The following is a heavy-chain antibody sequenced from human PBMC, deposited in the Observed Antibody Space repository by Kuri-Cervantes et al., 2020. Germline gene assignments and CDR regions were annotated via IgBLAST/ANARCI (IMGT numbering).Heavy chain of an antibody. Sequence: LSLTCAASGFTFSSYAMTWVRQAPGKGLEWVSAISGSGASTYYAKSVKGRFTISRDNSKNTLYLQMNSLRAEDTAVYYCARDGAPWGYSGTLMEYYYYYMDVWGKGTTVTVSS. CDR1: GFTFSSYA. CDR3: ARDGAPWGYSGTLMEYYYYYMDV. D-gene: IGHD5-12*01. J-gene: IGHJ6*03. CDR2: ISGSGAST. V-gene: IGHV3-23*01.